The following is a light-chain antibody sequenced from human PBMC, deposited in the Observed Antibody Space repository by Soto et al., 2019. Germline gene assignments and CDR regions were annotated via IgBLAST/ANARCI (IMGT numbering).Light chain of an antibody. V-gene: IGKV3-20*01. J-gene: IGKJ3*01. CDR3: HRYDGSPPFT. CDR1: QSVSTSY. Sequence: IVLTQSPGTLSLSPGERATLSCRASQSVSTSYLAWYQQKAGQPPRLIMYGTSRRATGIPDRFSGSGSGTDFTLTISRLEPEDFATYYCHRYDGSPPFTFGPGTNVDF. CDR2: GTS.